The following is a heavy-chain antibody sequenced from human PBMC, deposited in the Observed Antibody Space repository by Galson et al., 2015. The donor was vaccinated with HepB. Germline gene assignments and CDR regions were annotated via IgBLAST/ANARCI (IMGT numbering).Heavy chain of an antibody. CDR2: TYYRSKWYN. CDR3: ARERAGQLDY. J-gene: IGHJ4*02. CDR1: GDSVSSNSGT. Sequence: CAISGDSVSSNSGTWNWIRQSPSRGLEWLGRTYYRSKWYNDYAVSVKSRITINPDTSKNQFSLQLNSVTPEDTAVYYCARERAGQLDYWGQGALVTVSS. V-gene: IGHV6-1*01.